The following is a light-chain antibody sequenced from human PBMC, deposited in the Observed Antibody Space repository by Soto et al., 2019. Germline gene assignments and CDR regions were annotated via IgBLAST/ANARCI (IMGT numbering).Light chain of an antibody. J-gene: IGKJ2*01. Sequence: DIQMTQSPSSLSASVGDRVTITCRASQSISSYLNWYQQKPGKAPKLLIYAASSLQSGVPSRFSGSGSGTDFTLTISSLQPEDFATYYCQQYRGKPFTFGQGTKVDIK. CDR3: QQYRGKPFT. CDR2: AAS. CDR1: QSISSY. V-gene: IGKV1-39*01.